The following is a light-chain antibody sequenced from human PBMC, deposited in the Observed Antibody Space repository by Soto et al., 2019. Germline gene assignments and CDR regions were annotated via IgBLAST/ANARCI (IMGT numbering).Light chain of an antibody. J-gene: IGLJ2*01. CDR3: SSYAGRNNVV. Sequence: QSALTQPPSASGSPGQSVTISCTGTSSDVGTYNYVSWYQQHPGKAPKLMIYEVSKRPSGVPDRFSGSKSGNTASLTVSGLQADDEADYYCSSYAGRNNVVFGGGTKLTVL. CDR2: EVS. CDR1: SSDVGTYNY. V-gene: IGLV2-8*01.